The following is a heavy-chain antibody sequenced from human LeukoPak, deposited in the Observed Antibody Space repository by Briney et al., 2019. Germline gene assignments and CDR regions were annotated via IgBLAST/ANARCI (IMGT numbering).Heavy chain of an antibody. V-gene: IGHV3-49*04. CDR2: IRSKAYGGTT. CDR1: GFTFGDYA. J-gene: IGHJ5*02. Sequence: PGRSLRLSCTASGFTFGDYAMSWVRQAPGKGLEWVGFIRSKAYGGTTEYAASVKGRFTISSDDSKSIAYLQMNSLKTEDTAVYYCTSIPLGGGSGMTKGFDPWGQGTLVTVSS. D-gene: IGHD3-10*01. CDR3: TSIPLGGGSGMTKGFDP.